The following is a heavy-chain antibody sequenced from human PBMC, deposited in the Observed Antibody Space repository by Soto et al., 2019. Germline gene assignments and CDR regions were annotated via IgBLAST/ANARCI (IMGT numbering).Heavy chain of an antibody. D-gene: IGHD2-8*01. CDR1: GFTFGDYA. J-gene: IGHJ4*02. Sequence: EVQLVESGGGLVQPGRSLRLSCTASGFTFGDYAMSWFRQAPGKGLEWVGFIRSKAYGGTTEYAASVKGRFTISRDDSKSIAYLQMNSLKTEDTAVYYCTRDWKYCTNGVCYTDKEFDYWGQGTLVTVSS. CDR2: IRSKAYGGTT. CDR3: TRDWKYCTNGVCYTDKEFDY. V-gene: IGHV3-49*03.